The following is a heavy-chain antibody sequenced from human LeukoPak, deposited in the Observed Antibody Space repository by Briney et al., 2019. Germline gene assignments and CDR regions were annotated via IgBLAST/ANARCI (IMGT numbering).Heavy chain of an antibody. Sequence: ASVKVSCKASGYTFSNYGINWVRRAPGQGLEWMGWISADNYNTKYAQKLQGRVTMTTDTSTSTAYMEMRSLRSDDTAVYYCARDIHEVRFDYGMDVWGQGTTVTVSS. CDR3: ARDIHEVRFDYGMDV. CDR2: ISADNYNT. J-gene: IGHJ6*02. CDR1: GYTFSNYG. V-gene: IGHV1-18*01. D-gene: IGHD2-2*02.